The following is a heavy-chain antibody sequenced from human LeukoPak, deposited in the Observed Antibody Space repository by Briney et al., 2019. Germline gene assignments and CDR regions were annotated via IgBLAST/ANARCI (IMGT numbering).Heavy chain of an antibody. CDR1: GGSFSSGSYY. CDR3: AREGGYSYGDAPLHFDN. D-gene: IGHD5-18*01. Sequence: SETLSLTCTVSGGSFSSGSYYWSWIRQPAGKGLEWIGRIETSGTTNYNPSLKSRVTISVDTSKNQFSLKVSSVTAADTAVYYCAREGGYSYGDAPLHFDNWGQGTLVTVSS. V-gene: IGHV4-61*02. CDR2: IETSGTT. J-gene: IGHJ4*02.